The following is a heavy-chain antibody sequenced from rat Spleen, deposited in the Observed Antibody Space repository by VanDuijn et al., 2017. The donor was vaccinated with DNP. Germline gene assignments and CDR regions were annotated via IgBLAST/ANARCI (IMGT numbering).Heavy chain of an antibody. CDR1: SYSITSNY. CDR3: ARGLNYGGYIYSWYFDF. D-gene: IGHD1-11*01. Sequence: EVQLQESGPGLVKPSQSLSLTCSVTSYSITSNYWGWIRKFPGNKMEWMGYISYSGNTAYNPSLKSRISITRDTSRNHFFLQLNSVTTEDTATYYCARGLNYGGYIYSWYFDFWGPGTMVTVSS. V-gene: IGHV3-1*01. J-gene: IGHJ1*01. CDR2: ISYSGNT.